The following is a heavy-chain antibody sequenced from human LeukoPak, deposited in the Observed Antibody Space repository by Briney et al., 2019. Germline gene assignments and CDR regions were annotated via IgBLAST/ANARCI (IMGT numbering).Heavy chain of an antibody. V-gene: IGHV3-48*03. CDR3: ARSEYAFRFDY. CDR1: RFTPIVSG. J-gene: IGHJ4*02. Sequence: RGSPRLSCVPPRFTPIVSGVNSVRPAPGKGREWVSYISGSGTTIYYGDAVKRRFAISRDNDKNSLTLQMNSRGAEDAVVYYCARSEYAFRFDYWGQGALVSVSS. CDR2: ISGSGTTI. D-gene: IGHD2-2*01.